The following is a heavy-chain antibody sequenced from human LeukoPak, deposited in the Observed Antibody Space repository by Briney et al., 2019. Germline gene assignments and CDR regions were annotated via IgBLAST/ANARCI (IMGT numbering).Heavy chain of an antibody. J-gene: IGHJ4*02. CDR3: AKDYDYVWGSYDY. V-gene: IGHV3-23*01. D-gene: IGHD3-16*01. Sequence: GGSLRLYCAASGFTFSSYAMSWVRQAPGKGLEWVSAISGSGGSTYYADSVKGRFTISRDNSKNTLYLQMNSLRAEDTAVYYCAKDYDYVWGSYDYWGQGTLVTVSS. CDR2: ISGSGGST. CDR1: GFTFSSYA.